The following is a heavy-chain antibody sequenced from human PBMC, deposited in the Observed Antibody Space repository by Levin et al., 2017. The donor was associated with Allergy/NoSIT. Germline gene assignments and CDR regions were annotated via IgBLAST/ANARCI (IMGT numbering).Heavy chain of an antibody. CDR1: GFTFSSHW. CDR3: AREVGQPDY. Sequence: GGSLRLSCAASGFTFSSHWMTWVRQAQGKGLEWVANIKQDGTEKYYVDSVKGRFTISRDNAKNSLYLQMNSLRVEDTAVYYCAREVGQPDYWGQGTLVTVSS. V-gene: IGHV3-7*01. CDR2: IKQDGTEK. D-gene: IGHD1-26*01. J-gene: IGHJ4*02.